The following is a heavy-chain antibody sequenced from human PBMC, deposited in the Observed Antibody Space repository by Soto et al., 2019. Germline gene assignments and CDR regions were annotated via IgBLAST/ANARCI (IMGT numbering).Heavy chain of an antibody. V-gene: IGHV3-66*04. CDR2: IYSGGST. D-gene: IGHD3-22*01. J-gene: IGHJ4*02. CDR3: VAHGGYYPYYFDY. Sequence: GGSLRLSCAASGFTVSSNYMSWVRQAPGKGLEWVSVIYSGGSTYYADSVKGRFTISRDNSKNTLYLQMNSLRAEDTAVYYCVAHGGYYPYYFDYWGQGTLVTVSS. CDR1: GFTVSSNY.